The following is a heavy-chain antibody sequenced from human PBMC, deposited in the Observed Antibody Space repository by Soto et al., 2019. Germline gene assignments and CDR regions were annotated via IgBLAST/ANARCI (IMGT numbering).Heavy chain of an antibody. J-gene: IGHJ6*03. CDR1: GFTFSSYA. D-gene: IGHD6-13*01. CDR3: AKGGYSSSWYNYYYYMDV. CDR2: ISGSGGST. Sequence: EVQLLESGGGLVQPGGSLRLSCAASGFTFSSYAMSWVRQAPGKGLEWVSAISGSGGSTYYADSVKGRFTISRDNSKNTLYLQMNSLRAEDTAVYYCAKGGYSSSWYNYYYYMDVWGKGTTVTVS. V-gene: IGHV3-23*01.